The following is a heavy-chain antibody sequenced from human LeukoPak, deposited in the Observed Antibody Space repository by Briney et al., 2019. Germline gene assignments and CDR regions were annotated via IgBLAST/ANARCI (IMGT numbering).Heavy chain of an antibody. Sequence: PSETLSLTCTVSGGSISSSSYYWGWIRQPPGKGLEWIGSIYYSGSTYYNPSLKSRVTISVDTSKNQFSLKLSSVTAADTAVYYCARHGSSGYSPYYFDYWGREPWSPSPQ. CDR1: GGSISSSSYY. D-gene: IGHD3-22*01. J-gene: IGHJ4*02. CDR2: IYYSGST. CDR3: ARHGSSGYSPYYFDY. V-gene: IGHV4-39*01.